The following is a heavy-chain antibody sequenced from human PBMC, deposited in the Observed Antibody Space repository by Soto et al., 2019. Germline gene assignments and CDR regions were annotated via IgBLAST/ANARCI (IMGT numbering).Heavy chain of an antibody. CDR2: MNRNSGDT. CDR1: GYTFTTYD. J-gene: IGHJ5*02. D-gene: IGHD3-16*02. Sequence: GASVKVSCKTSGYTFTTYDIHWVRQASGQGLEWMGSMNRNSGDTAYAQKLQDRVTMTRDTSISTAHMELSSLRSEDTATYYCAVMYFDYTWGHYRYSWGQGTPVTVSS. CDR3: AVMYFDYTWGHYRYS. V-gene: IGHV1-8*02.